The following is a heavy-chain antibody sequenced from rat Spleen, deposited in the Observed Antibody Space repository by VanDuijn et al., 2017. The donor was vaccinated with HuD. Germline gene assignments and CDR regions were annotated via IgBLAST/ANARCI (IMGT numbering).Heavy chain of an antibody. CDR1: GFTFSNYD. CDR2: ISTGGGNT. CDR3: ERHYGGYSEYVMDA. Sequence: EVQLVESGGGLVQPGRSLKLSCAASGFTFSNYDMAWVRQAPTKGLEWVASISTGGGNTYYRDSVKGRFTISRDNAKSTLYLQMDSLRSEDTATYYWERHYGGYSEYVMDAWGQGASVTVSS. V-gene: IGHV5S23*01. J-gene: IGHJ4*01. D-gene: IGHD1-11*01.